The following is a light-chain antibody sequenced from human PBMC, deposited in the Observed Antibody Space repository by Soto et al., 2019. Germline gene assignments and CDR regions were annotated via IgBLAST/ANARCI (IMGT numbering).Light chain of an antibody. V-gene: IGKV3-20*01. CDR1: QSVTSSH. Sequence: DIVLTQSPGTLSLSPGERATLSCRASQSVTSSHLAWYQQRPGQAPRLVIYDASNRATGTPDRFSGSGSGTDFTLTISRLEAEGSAVYFCQQYGRSPFTFGQGTRLEIK. J-gene: IGKJ5*01. CDR2: DAS. CDR3: QQYGRSPFT.